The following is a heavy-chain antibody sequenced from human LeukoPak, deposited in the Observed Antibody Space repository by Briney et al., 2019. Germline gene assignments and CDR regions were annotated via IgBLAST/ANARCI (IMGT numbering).Heavy chain of an antibody. V-gene: IGHV2-5*01. J-gene: IGHJ4*02. Sequence: EAGPTLVNPTQTLTLTCTFSGFALSTNEGGVGWIRQPPGKALEWLALLYWNGNKFYSPALKRRLTTTKDTSRNQVVLNMTTIDPVDKATYYCAHQANRGGWYPFDYWGQGALVTVSS. CDR2: LYWNGNK. CDR3: AHQANRGGWYPFDY. CDR1: GFALSTNEGG. D-gene: IGHD6-19*01.